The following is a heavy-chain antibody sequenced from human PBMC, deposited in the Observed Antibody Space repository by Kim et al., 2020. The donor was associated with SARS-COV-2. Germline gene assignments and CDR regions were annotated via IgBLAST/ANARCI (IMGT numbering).Heavy chain of an antibody. CDR3: ARLGSSGYYYRKFDY. D-gene: IGHD3-22*01. Sequence: PSRKSRATISVDTSKNQCSLKRSSVTAADTAVYYCARLGSSGYYYRKFDYWGQGTLVTVSS. J-gene: IGHJ4*02. V-gene: IGHV4-39*01.